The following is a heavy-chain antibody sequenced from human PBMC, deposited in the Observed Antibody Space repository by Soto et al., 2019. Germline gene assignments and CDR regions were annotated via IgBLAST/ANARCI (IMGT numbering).Heavy chain of an antibody. J-gene: IGHJ4*02. V-gene: IGHV1-18*01. CDR1: GYTFTDYG. D-gene: IGHD1-26*01. CDR2: INTYKGNI. Sequence: QVQLVQSGAEVKKPGASVRVSCKSSGYTFTDYGITWVRQAPGQGLEWMGWINTYKGNINYAQRLQGRVTMTTDTSTSTAYMELRSLTSDDTAVYYCARERGGYKHFDYWGQGALVTASS. CDR3: ARERGGYKHFDY.